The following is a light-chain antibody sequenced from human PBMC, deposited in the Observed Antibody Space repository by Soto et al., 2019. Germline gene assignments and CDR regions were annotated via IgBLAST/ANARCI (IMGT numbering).Light chain of an antibody. CDR3: GAWDSSLSAVYV. CDR1: SSNIGINY. CDR2: DND. V-gene: IGLV1-51*01. Sequence: QSVLTHPPSVSAAPGQKVTISCSGSSSNIGINYVSWYRQVPGAAPKLLIYDNDKRPTGIPDRFSGSKSGTSATLGIPGLQTGDEADYYCGAWDSSLSAVYVFGAGTKVTVL. J-gene: IGLJ1*01.